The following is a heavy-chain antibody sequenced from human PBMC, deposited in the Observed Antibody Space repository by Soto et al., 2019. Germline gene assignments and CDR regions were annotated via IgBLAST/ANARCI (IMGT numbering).Heavy chain of an antibody. CDR1: GCNFGASA. CDR3: ATWVDYGDFEGFDF. J-gene: IGHJ4*02. V-gene: IGHV3-73*01. CDR2: IGSRGETYAT. D-gene: IGHD4-17*01. Sequence: GGSLRLPYSASGCNFGASALRWARQASGKGLEWLGRIGSRGETYATTYAASVKGRFTISRDDSKKTAYLQMNSLESEDTATYFCATWVDYGDFEGFDFWGQGTLVTVSS.